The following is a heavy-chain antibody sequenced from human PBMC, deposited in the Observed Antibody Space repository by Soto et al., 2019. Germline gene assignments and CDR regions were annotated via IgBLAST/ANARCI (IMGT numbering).Heavy chain of an antibody. CDR1: GCSISSGGYS. CDR3: ARGPRTVVTSGGPTGMDV. Sequence: QLQLQESGSGLVKPSQTLSLTCAVSGCSISSGGYSWSWIRQPPGKGLEWIGYIYHSGSTYYNPSLKSRVTISVDRSKNQFSLKLSSVTAADTAVYYCARGPRTVVTSGGPTGMDVWGQGTTVTVSS. V-gene: IGHV4-30-2*01. D-gene: IGHD2-21*02. CDR2: IYHSGST. J-gene: IGHJ6*02.